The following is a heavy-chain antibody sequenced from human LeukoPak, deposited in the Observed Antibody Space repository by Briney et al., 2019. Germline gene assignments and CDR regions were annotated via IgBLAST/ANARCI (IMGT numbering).Heavy chain of an antibody. CDR3: AKDPPSSGWYYRMDY. CDR1: GFTFSSYG. J-gene: IGHJ4*02. Sequence: PGGSLRLSCAASGFTFSSYGMHWVRQAPGKGLEWVAVISYDGSNKYYADSVKGRFTISRDNSKNTLYLQMNSLRAEDTAVYYCAKDPPSSGWYYRMDYWGQGTLVTVS. D-gene: IGHD6-19*01. CDR2: ISYDGSNK. V-gene: IGHV3-30*18.